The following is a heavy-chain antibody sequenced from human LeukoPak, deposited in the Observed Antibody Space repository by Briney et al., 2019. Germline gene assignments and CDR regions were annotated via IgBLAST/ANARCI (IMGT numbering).Heavy chain of an antibody. Sequence: GESLKISCKGSGYSFTNYWISWVRRMPGKGLEWMGRIEPSDSYTNYSPSFQGHVTISADKSISTSYLQWSSLKASDTAIYYCARHIYCSGGSCYYYFADYWGQGTLVTVSS. V-gene: IGHV5-10-1*01. CDR2: IEPSDSYT. CDR3: ARHIYCSGGSCYYYFADY. CDR1: GYSFTNYW. J-gene: IGHJ4*02. D-gene: IGHD2-15*01.